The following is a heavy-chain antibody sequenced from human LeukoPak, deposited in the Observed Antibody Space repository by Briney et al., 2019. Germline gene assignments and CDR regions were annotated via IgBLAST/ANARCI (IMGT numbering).Heavy chain of an antibody. Sequence: EASVKVSCKASGGTFSSYAISWVRQAPGQGLEWMGRIIPILGIANYAQKFQGRVTITADKSTSTAYMELSSLRSEDTAVYYCARDVSFGVVIGDYWGQGTLVTVSS. CDR2: IIPILGIA. D-gene: IGHD3-3*01. CDR1: GGTFSSYA. V-gene: IGHV1-69*04. J-gene: IGHJ4*02. CDR3: ARDVSFGVVIGDY.